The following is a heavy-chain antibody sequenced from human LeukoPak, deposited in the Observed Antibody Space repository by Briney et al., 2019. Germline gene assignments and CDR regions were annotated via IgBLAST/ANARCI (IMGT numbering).Heavy chain of an antibody. D-gene: IGHD2-2*01. CDR2: VYYSGST. CDR3: ASSPRLTTSWFLFDS. Sequence: PLETLSPTRNVPGDSLRNYYLALIRQPPGEGLGWIGYVYYSGSTNYNPSLKTRLHLSVDTSKNRFSLKLSSVTAADTAVYYCASSPRLTTSWFLFDSWGHGTLVTVSS. CDR1: GDSLRNYY. V-gene: IGHV4-59*08. J-gene: IGHJ5*01.